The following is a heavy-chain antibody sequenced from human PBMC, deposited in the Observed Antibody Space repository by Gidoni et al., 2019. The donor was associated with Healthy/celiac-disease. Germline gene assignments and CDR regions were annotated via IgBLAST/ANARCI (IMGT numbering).Heavy chain of an antibody. V-gene: IGHV3-33*01. D-gene: IGHD3-10*01. CDR2: ICYDGSYK. Sequence: QVQRVESGGGVVQPGRSLGRSCAASGFTVSCDGMHWVRQAPGKGLVWVAVICYDGSYKYYADSVNGLFTISIDTPKNTLFLQMNRLGAEDTAVYYCARVGRKEFAFDIWGQGTMVTVSS. CDR3: ARVGRKEFAFDI. CDR1: GFTVSCDG. J-gene: IGHJ3*02.